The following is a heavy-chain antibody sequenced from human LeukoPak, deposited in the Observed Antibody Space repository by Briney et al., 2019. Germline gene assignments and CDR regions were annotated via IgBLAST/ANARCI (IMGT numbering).Heavy chain of an antibody. CDR2: IYYSGST. D-gene: IGHD6-19*01. CDR3: ARQVGSGWYGY. CDR1: GGSIRSYY. J-gene: IGHJ4*02. Sequence: SETLSLTCTVSGGSIRSYYWSWIRQPPGKGLEWIGYIYYSGSTNYNLSLKSRVTISVDTSKNQFSLKLSSVTAADTAVYYCARQVGSGWYGYWGQGTLVTVSS. V-gene: IGHV4-59*08.